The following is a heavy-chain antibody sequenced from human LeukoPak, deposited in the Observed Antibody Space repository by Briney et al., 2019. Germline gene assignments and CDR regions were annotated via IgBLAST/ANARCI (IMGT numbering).Heavy chain of an antibody. CDR1: GFTFSDYY. CDR3: AKDHGRDYYGSGRYDY. Sequence: GGSLRLSCAASGFTFSDYYMSWIRQAPGKGLEWVSYISSSGSTIYYADSVEGRFTSRDNAKNSLYLQMNSLRAEDTAVYYCAKDHGRDYYGSGRYDYWGQGTLVTVSS. D-gene: IGHD3-10*01. CDR2: ISSSGSTI. V-gene: IGHV3-11*01. J-gene: IGHJ4*02.